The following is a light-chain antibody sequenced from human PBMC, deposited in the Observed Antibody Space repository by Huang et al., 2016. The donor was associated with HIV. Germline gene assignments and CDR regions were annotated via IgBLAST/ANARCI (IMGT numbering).Light chain of an antibody. V-gene: IGKV1-39*01. CDR3: QQTHTTPWT. J-gene: IGKJ3*01. CDR2: ATS. CDR1: QSITTY. Sequence: DIHMTQSPSSLPASVGDRVTITCRTSQSITTYLNWYQQKPGKAPALLIYATSSLHSGFPSRFSGSGSGTHFTLTITNLRPEDFATYYCQQTHTTPWTFGPGPEWRS.